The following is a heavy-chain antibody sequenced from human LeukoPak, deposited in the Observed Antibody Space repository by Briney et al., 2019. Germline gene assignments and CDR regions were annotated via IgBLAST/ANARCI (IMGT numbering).Heavy chain of an antibody. CDR1: GGSISSGHYS. CDR3: ARHRGGKTFDY. J-gene: IGHJ4*02. V-gene: IGHV4-31*03. D-gene: IGHD3-16*01. CDR2: IYYSGST. Sequence: SETLSLTCTVSGGSISSGHYSWSWIRQHPGKGLEWIGSIYYSGSTYSNPSLKSRVTISVDTSKNQSSLKLSSVTAADSTVYYGARHRGGKTFDYWGQGTLVTVSS.